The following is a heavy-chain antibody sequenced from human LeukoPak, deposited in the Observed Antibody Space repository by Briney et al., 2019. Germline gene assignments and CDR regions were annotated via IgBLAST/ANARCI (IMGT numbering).Heavy chain of an antibody. CDR2: LNPSGGST. J-gene: IGHJ4*02. Sequence: ASVKVSCKASRYTFTRYYMQWVRQAPGQGVERMALLNPSGGSTRYAQKFQGRVTMTRETSTSTGYMVLRSVRSEDTAVYYCARDLRGYYYGSGSYFMEYWAQGTLVSVSS. V-gene: IGHV1-46*01. D-gene: IGHD3-10*01. CDR3: ARDLRGYYYGSGSYFMEY. CDR1: RYTFTRYY.